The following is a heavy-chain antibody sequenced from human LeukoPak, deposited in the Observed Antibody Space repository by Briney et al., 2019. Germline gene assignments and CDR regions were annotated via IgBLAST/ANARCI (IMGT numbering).Heavy chain of an antibody. D-gene: IGHD2-21*02. CDR1: GFTFSSYA. Sequence: GGSLRLSCAASGFTFSSYAMSWVRQAPGKGLEWVSAISGSGGSTYYADSVKGRFTISRDNSKNTLYLQMNSLRAEDTAVYYCAKPAALAYCGGDCYQGGAFDIWGQGTMVTVSS. CDR3: AKPAALAYCGGDCYQGGAFDI. J-gene: IGHJ3*02. CDR2: ISGSGGST. V-gene: IGHV3-23*01.